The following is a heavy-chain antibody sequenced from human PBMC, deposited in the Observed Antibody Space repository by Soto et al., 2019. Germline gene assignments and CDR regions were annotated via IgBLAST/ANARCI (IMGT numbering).Heavy chain of an antibody. D-gene: IGHD5-18*01. Sequence: GGSLRLSCVASGFSFSSQAMHWVRQAPGRGLEWVAAISNDGNRQLYADSVKDRFTISRDNSRNTLDLQMNNLRTEDTGVYFCARDIYSYGSVGTPDIWGQGTMVTVSS. J-gene: IGHJ3*02. V-gene: IGHV3-30-3*01. CDR3: ARDIYSYGSVGTPDI. CDR1: GFSFSSQA. CDR2: ISNDGNRQ.